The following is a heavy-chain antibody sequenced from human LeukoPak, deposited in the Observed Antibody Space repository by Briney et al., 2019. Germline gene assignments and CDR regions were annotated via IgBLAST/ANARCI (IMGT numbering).Heavy chain of an antibody. Sequence: GGSLRLSCAASGFTFSSYAMSWVRQAPGKGLEWVSAISGSGGSTYYADSVKGRFTISRDNSKNTLYLQMNSLRAEDTAVYYCTTLQLYCSSTSCYKGSDYFDYWGQGTLSPSPQ. CDR2: ISGSGGST. CDR3: TTLQLYCSSTSCYKGSDYFDY. CDR1: GFTFSSYA. J-gene: IGHJ4*02. D-gene: IGHD2-2*02. V-gene: IGHV3-23*01.